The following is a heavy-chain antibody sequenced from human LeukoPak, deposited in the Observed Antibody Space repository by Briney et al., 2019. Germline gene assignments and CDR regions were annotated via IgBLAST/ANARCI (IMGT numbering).Heavy chain of an antibody. Sequence: GGSLRLSCAASGFTVSRNYMSGVRQAPGKGLEWVSVIYSCGCTYYADSVKGRFTISRDNSKNTLYLQMNSLRAEDTAVYYCARDASEGGAAFDIWGQGTMVTVSS. CDR2: IYSCGCT. CDR1: GFTVSRNY. CDR3: ARDASEGGAAFDI. D-gene: IGHD3-10*01. J-gene: IGHJ3*02. V-gene: IGHV3-66*01.